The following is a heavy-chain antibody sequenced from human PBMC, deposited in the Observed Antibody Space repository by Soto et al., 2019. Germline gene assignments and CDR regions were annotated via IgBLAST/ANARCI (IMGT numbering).Heavy chain of an antibody. CDR1: GYSISSGYH. Sequence: SETLSLTCTVSGYSISSGYHWAFIRQPPGKGLEWLGSVHYSGNTYYNPSLKSRLTISVDKSKNQFSLNLSSVTAADTAVYYCARQDRVVAEGRWFDPWGQGTLVTVSS. J-gene: IGHJ5*02. CDR2: VHYSGNT. V-gene: IGHV4-38-2*02. CDR3: ARQDRVVAEGRWFDP. D-gene: IGHD2-15*01.